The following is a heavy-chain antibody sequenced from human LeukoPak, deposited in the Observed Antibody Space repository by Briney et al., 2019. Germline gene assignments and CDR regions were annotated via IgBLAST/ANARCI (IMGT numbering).Heavy chain of an antibody. CDR3: ATASGSWYRYYFDS. Sequence: GGSLRLSCAASGFTFSTYTMNWVRQAPGRGLEWVSYIRSSGSTIFYAESVKGRFTISRDNAKNSLYLQMNSLRAEDTAVYYCATASGSWYRYYFDSWGQGILVTVSS. D-gene: IGHD6-13*01. CDR1: GFTFSTYT. CDR2: IRSSGSTI. J-gene: IGHJ4*02. V-gene: IGHV3-48*04.